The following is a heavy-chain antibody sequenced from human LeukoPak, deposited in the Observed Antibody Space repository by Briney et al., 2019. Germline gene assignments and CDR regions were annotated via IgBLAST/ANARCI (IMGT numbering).Heavy chain of an antibody. J-gene: IGHJ4*02. CDR3: ARGYYDSSGLFDY. V-gene: IGHV4-59*01. CDR1: GGSISSYY. Sequence: SETLSLTCTVSGGSISSYYWSWIRQPPGKGLEGIGYIYYSGSTNYNPSLKSRVTISVDTSKNQFALKLSSVTAADTAVYYCARGYYDSSGLFDYWGQGTLVTVSS. CDR2: IYYSGST. D-gene: IGHD3-22*01.